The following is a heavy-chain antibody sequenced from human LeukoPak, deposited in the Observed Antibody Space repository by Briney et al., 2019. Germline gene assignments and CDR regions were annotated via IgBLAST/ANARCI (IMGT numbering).Heavy chain of an antibody. Sequence: GGSLRLSCAASGFTFSDYYMSWIRQVPGKGLEWVSYISSSGSTIYYADSVKGRFTISRDNAKNSLYLQMNSLRAEDTAVYYCARDFGYYYDTSGLDYWGQGTLVTVSS. J-gene: IGHJ4*02. CDR3: ARDFGYYYDTSGLDY. CDR1: GFTFSDYY. D-gene: IGHD3-22*01. CDR2: ISSSGSTI. V-gene: IGHV3-11*04.